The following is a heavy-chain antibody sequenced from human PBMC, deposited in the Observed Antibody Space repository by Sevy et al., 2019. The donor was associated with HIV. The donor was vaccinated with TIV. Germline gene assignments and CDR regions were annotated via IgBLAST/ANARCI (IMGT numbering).Heavy chain of an antibody. J-gene: IGHJ4*02. V-gene: IGHV3-23*01. D-gene: IGHD2-8*01. CDR2: LSFGCGEI. Sequence: GGSLRLSCAASGFTFSKYSMSWVRQPPGKGLEWVSTLSFGCGEINYADSVKGRFTISRDNSKRSVYLQMNNLRPEDTAVYYCAREGCTKPHDYWGQGTLLTVSS. CDR3: AREGCTKPHDY. CDR1: GFTFSKYS.